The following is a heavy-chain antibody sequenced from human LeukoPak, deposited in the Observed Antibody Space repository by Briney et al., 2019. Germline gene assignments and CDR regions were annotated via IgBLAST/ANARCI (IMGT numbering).Heavy chain of an antibody. CDR2: IYYSGST. Sequence: PSETLSLTCTASGGSISSSSYYWGWIRQPPGKGLEWIGSIYYSGSTYYNPSLKSRVTISVDTSKNQFSLKLSSVTAADTAVYYCARDVPYCSGGSCYSGVRYWGQGTLVTVSS. D-gene: IGHD2-15*01. V-gene: IGHV4-39*07. J-gene: IGHJ4*02. CDR3: ARDVPYCSGGSCYSGVRY. CDR1: GGSISSSSYY.